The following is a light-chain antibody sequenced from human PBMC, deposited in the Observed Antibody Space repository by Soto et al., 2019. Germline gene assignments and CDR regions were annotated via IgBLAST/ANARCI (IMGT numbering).Light chain of an antibody. V-gene: IGKV3-20*01. Sequence: EIVLTQAPGTPAFSPGERGTLSCRASQSISSPYLAWYRQTPGQAPRLLIYAASSRATGIPDRFSGSGSGTDFTLTISRLEPEDFAVYYCQQYYASSWTFGQGTRWIS. J-gene: IGKJ1*01. CDR1: QSISSPY. CDR2: AAS. CDR3: QQYYASSWT.